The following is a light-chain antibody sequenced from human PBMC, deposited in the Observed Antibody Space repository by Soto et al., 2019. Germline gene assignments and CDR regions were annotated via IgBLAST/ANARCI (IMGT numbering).Light chain of an antibody. CDR1: SSNIGSNT. Sequence: QLVLTQPPSASGTPGQRVTISCSGSSSNIGSNTVNWYQQLPGTAPKLLMYSNNQRPSGVPDRFSGSKSGTSVSLAISGLQSEDEADYHCAAWDDSLNGVVFGGGTKLTVL. CDR3: AAWDDSLNGVV. CDR2: SNN. V-gene: IGLV1-44*01. J-gene: IGLJ2*01.